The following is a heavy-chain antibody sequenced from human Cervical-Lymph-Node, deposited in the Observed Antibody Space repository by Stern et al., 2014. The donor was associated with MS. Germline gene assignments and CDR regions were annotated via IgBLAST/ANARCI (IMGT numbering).Heavy chain of an antibody. CDR2: VGTADDT. J-gene: IGHJ6*02. V-gene: IGHV3-13*01. CDR1: GFTFRAYD. Sequence: EVQLVESGGALVQPGGSLRLSWAASGFTFRAYDMHWVRLLPGKGLEWVAAVGTADDTYYPGSVRGRFTISRDDAKNSLYLQMNSLRVGDTAVYYCARAHKGDGMDVWGQGTTVTVSS. CDR3: ARAHKGDGMDV.